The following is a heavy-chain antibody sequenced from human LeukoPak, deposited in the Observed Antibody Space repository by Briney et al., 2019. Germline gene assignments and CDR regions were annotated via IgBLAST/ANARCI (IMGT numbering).Heavy chain of an antibody. V-gene: IGHV4-4*07. Sequence: SETLSLTCTVSGGSISSYYWSWIRQPAGKGLEWIGRIYTSGSTNYNPSLKSRVTMSVDTSKNQFSLKLSSVTAADTAMYYCARYSGYDIWDAFDIWGQGTMVTVSS. CDR1: GGSISSYY. D-gene: IGHD5-12*01. CDR3: ARYSGYDIWDAFDI. J-gene: IGHJ3*02. CDR2: IYTSGST.